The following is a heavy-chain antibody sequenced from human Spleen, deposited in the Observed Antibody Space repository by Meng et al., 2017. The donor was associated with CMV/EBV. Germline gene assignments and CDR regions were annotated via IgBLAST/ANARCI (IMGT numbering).Heavy chain of an antibody. D-gene: IGHD6-13*01. CDR3: ARGNSGSWYYFDY. CDR2: ISHSGST. J-gene: IGHJ4*02. Sequence: ALYGGSFSGYYWSWTRQPPGKGLEWIGEISHSGSTNYNPSLKSRVTISVDTSKNQFSLKLSSVTVAETAVYYCARGNSGSWYYFDYWGQGTLVTVSS. CDR1: GGSFSGYY. V-gene: IGHV4-34*01.